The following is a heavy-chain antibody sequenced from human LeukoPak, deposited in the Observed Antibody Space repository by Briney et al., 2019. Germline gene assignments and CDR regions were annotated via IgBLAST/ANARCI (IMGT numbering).Heavy chain of an antibody. CDR2: IYYSGST. CDR3: ARGGSGSYLFDY. CDR1: GGSISSYY. V-gene: IGHV4-59*01. J-gene: IGHJ4*02. Sequence: SETLSLTCTVSGGSISSYYWSWIRQPPGKGLEWIGYIYYSGSTNYNPSLKSRVTISVDTSKNQFSLKLSSVTAADTAVYYCARGGSGSYLFDYWGQGTLVTVSS. D-gene: IGHD1-26*01.